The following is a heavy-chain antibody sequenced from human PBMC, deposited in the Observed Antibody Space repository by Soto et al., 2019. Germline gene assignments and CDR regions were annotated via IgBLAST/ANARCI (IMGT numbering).Heavy chain of an antibody. Sequence: QVQLQESGPGLVRPSGTLSLTCAVSGGSISSSNWWSWVRQPPGKGLEWIGEIYHSGSTNYNPSLKSRVTISVDKSKNQFSLKLSSVTAADTAVYYCAREGGRDGSSWYNAFDIWGQGTMVTVSS. CDR3: AREGGRDGSSWYNAFDI. J-gene: IGHJ3*02. V-gene: IGHV4-4*02. CDR1: GGSISSSNW. D-gene: IGHD6-13*01. CDR2: IYHSGST.